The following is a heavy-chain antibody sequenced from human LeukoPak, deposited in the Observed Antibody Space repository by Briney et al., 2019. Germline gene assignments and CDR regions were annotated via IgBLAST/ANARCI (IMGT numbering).Heavy chain of an antibody. V-gene: IGHV3-7*01. CDR1: GFTFSSYW. Sequence: GGSLRLSCAASGFTFSSYWMSWVRQAPGKGLEWVANIKQDGSEKYYVDSVKGRFTISRDNAKNSLYLQMNSLRAEDTAVYYCARDLDDSSGYSFGAFDIWGQGTMVTVSS. D-gene: IGHD3-22*01. CDR3: ARDLDDSSGYSFGAFDI. CDR2: IKQDGSEK. J-gene: IGHJ3*02.